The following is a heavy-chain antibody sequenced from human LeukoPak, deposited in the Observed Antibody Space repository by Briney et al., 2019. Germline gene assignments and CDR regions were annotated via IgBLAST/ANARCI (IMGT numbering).Heavy chain of an antibody. CDR3: ARDSLAAAGFDY. CDR1: GFTFSSYE. D-gene: IGHD6-13*01. CDR2: IESGGGSI. Sequence: GGSLRLSCAASGFTFSSYEMNWVRQAPGKGLEWVSYIESGGGSIYYADSVKGRFTISRDNAKNSLNLQMNSLRAEDTAVYYCARDSLAAAGFDYWGQGTLVTVSS. V-gene: IGHV3-48*03. J-gene: IGHJ4*02.